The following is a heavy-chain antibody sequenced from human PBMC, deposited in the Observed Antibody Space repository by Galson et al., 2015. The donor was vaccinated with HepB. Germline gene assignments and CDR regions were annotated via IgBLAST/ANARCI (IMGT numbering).Heavy chain of an antibody. D-gene: IGHD6-19*01. CDR3: ARGRGSSGWYEAHYFDY. CDR2: INHSGST. CDR1: GGSFSGYY. J-gene: IGHJ4*02. V-gene: IGHV4-34*01. Sequence: LSLTCAVYGGSFSGYYCSWIRQSPGKGLEWIGEINHSGSTNYNPSLKSRITISVDTSKNQFSLKLSSVTAADTAVYYCARGRGSSGWYEAHYFDYWGQGILVTVSS.